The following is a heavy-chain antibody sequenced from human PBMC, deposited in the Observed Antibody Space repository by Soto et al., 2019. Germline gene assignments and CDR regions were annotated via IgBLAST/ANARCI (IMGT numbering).Heavy chain of an antibody. V-gene: IGHV1-3*01. CDR1: GYTFTSYA. Sequence: GASVKVSCKASGYTFTSYAMHWVRQAPGQRLEWMGWINAGNGNTKYSQKFQGRVTITRDTSASTAYMELSSLRSEDTAVYYCARLFAFDCSGGSCYHYYGMDVSGQGTTVTVSS. J-gene: IGHJ6*02. D-gene: IGHD2-15*01. CDR2: INAGNGNT. CDR3: ARLFAFDCSGGSCYHYYGMDV.